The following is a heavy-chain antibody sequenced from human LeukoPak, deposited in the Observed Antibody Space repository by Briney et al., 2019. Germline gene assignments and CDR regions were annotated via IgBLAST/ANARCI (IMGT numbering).Heavy chain of an antibody. CDR3: ARQEIAAAGTYFQH. D-gene: IGHD6-13*01. CDR1: GYSISSGYY. Sequence: SETLSLTCAVSGYSISSGYYWGWIRQPPGKGLEWIGSIYHSGSTYYNPSLKGRVTISVDTSKNQFSLKLSSVTAADTAVYYCARQEIAAAGTYFQHWGQGTLVTVSS. V-gene: IGHV4-38-2*01. CDR2: IYHSGST. J-gene: IGHJ1*01.